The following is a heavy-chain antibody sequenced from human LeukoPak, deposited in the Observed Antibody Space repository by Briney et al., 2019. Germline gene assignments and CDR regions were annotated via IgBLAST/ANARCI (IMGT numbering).Heavy chain of an antibody. CDR3: AKDQLERRKLYYFDY. D-gene: IGHD1-1*01. J-gene: IGHJ4*02. CDR1: GFTFSSYG. Sequence: GGFLRLSCAASGFTFSSYGMHWVRQAPGKGLEWVAVISYDGSNKYYADSVKGRFTISRDNSKNTLYLQMNSLRAEDTAVYYCAKDQLERRKLYYFDYWGQGTLVTVSS. CDR2: ISYDGSNK. V-gene: IGHV3-30*18.